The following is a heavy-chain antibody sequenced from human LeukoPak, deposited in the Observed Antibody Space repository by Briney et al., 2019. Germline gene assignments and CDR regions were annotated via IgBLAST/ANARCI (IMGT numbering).Heavy chain of an antibody. CDR2: IKQDGGEK. CDR1: GFTFSSYW. J-gene: IGHJ4*02. V-gene: IGHV3-7*01. Sequence: PGGSLRLSCAASGFTFSSYWMSWVRQAPGKGLEWVANIKQDGGEKYYVDSVKGRFTISRDNAKNSLYLQMNSLRAEDTAVYYCARDMLWFGELFDYFDYWGQGTLVTVSS. D-gene: IGHD3-10*01. CDR3: ARDMLWFGELFDYFDY.